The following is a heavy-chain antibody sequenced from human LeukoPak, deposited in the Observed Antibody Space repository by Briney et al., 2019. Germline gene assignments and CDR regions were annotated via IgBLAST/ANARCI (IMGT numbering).Heavy chain of an antibody. V-gene: IGHV4-39*07. CDR3: ARRGIAAVR. Sequence: SETLSLTCTVSGGSISSGGYYWSWIRQPPGKGLEWIGEINHSGSTNYNPSLKSRVTISVDTSKNQFSLKLSSVTAADTAVYYCARRGIAAVRWGQGTLVTVSS. J-gene: IGHJ4*02. CDR2: INHSGST. D-gene: IGHD6-13*01. CDR1: GGSISSGGYY.